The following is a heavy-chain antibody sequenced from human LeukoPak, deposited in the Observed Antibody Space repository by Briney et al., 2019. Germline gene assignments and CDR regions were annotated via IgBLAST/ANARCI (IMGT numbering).Heavy chain of an antibody. CDR1: GFTFSSYW. V-gene: IGHV3-74*01. Sequence: PGGSLRLSCAASGFTFSSYWMHWVRQAPGKGLEWVSRINSDGSSTSYADFVKGRFTISRDNAKNTLYLQMNSLRAEDTAVYYCARDSLLWFGELLQDYYYYMDVWGKGTTVTVSS. J-gene: IGHJ6*03. CDR2: INSDGSST. CDR3: ARDSLLWFGELLQDYYYYMDV. D-gene: IGHD3-10*01.